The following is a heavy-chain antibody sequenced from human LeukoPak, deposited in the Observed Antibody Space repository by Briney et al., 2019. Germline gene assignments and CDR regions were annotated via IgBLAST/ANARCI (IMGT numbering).Heavy chain of an antibody. CDR2: IKHAGGDK. Sequence: PGGSLRLSCAASGFTFSTYWMSWVRQAPGKGLEWVANIKHAGGDKYYVHSVKGRFTISRDNAKNSLFLQMNSLRAQDTAVYDCARVRCSSNSCFPDYWGQGTLVTVSS. D-gene: IGHD2-2*01. V-gene: IGHV3-7*01. CDR3: ARVRCSSNSCFPDY. J-gene: IGHJ4*02. CDR1: GFTFSTYW.